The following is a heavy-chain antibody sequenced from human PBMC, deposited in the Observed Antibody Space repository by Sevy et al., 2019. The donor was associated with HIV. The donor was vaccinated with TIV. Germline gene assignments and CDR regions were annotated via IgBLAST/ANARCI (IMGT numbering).Heavy chain of an antibody. CDR2: IKSKTDGGTT. Sequence: GGSLRLSCAASGFTFSNAWMSWVRQAPGKGLEWVGPIKSKTDGGTTDYAAPVKGRFTISRDDSKNTLYLQMNSLKTEDTAVYYCTTEVAASFVEGYGMDVWGQGTTVTVSS. CDR3: TTEVAASFVEGYGMDV. D-gene: IGHD6-25*01. V-gene: IGHV3-15*01. CDR1: GFTFSNAW. J-gene: IGHJ6*02.